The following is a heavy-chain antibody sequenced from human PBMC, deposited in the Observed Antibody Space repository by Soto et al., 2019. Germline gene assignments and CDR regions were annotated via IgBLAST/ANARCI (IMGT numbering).Heavy chain of an antibody. CDR1: GYTFTSYG. J-gene: IGHJ6*02. CDR2: ISAYNGNT. Sequence: ASGKVSCKASGYTFTSYGISWVRQAPGQGLEWMGWISAYNGNTNYAQKLQGRVTMTTDTSTSTAYMELRSLRSDDTAVYYCARDPVLRFLEWPTHYGTDVWGQGTTVTVSS. CDR3: ARDPVLRFLEWPTHYGTDV. D-gene: IGHD3-3*01. V-gene: IGHV1-18*01.